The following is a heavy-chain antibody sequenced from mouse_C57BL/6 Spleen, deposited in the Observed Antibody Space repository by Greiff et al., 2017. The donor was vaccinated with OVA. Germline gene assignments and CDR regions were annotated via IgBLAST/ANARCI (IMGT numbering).Heavy chain of an antibody. V-gene: IGHV1-52*01. Sequence: QVQLQQPGAELVRPGSSVKLSCKASGYTFTSYWMHWVKQRPIQGLEWIGNIDPSDSETHYNQKFKDKATLTVDKSSSTAYMQLSSLTSEDSAVYYCARTGRNGYSFAYWGQGTLVTVSA. CDR2: IDPSDSET. CDR1: GYTFTSYW. D-gene: IGHD2-3*01. J-gene: IGHJ3*01. CDR3: ARTGRNGYSFAY.